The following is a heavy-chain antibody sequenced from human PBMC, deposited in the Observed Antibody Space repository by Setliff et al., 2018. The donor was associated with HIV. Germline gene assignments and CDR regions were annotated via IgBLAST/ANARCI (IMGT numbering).Heavy chain of an antibody. CDR1: GYTFTSYY. CDR2: INPSSGST. Sequence: ASVKVSCKASGYTFTSYYMHWVRQAPGQGREWMGIINPSSGSTTYAQKFQGRVTMTRDTSTSTVYMELSRLRSEDTAVYYCARDPAPSSSASYFQHWGQGTPVTVS. CDR3: ARDPAPSSSASYFQH. D-gene: IGHD6-6*01. V-gene: IGHV1-46*01. J-gene: IGHJ1*01.